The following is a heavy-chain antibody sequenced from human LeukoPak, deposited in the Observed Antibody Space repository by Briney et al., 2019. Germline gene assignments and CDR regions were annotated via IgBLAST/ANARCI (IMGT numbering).Heavy chain of an antibody. D-gene: IGHD6-19*01. Sequence: SETLSLTCTVSGGSISSYYWGWIRQPPGKGLEWIGSIYHSGSTYYNPSLKSRVTISVDTSKNQFSLKLSSVTAADTAVYYCAREAVAAPSDYWGQGTLVTVSS. CDR2: IYHSGST. CDR3: AREAVAAPSDY. V-gene: IGHV4-38-2*02. CDR1: GGSISSYY. J-gene: IGHJ4*02.